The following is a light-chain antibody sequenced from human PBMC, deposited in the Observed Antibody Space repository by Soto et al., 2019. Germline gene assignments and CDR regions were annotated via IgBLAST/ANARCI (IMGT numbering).Light chain of an antibody. Sequence: EIVLTQSPGTLSLSPGERATLSCRASQSVSTSYVAWYQQKPGQAPRLLIYGASGRATGIPDRFSGSVSGTEFTLTISRLEHEDFAVYYCQQYGSSPPVTFGQGTRLEIK. CDR1: QSVSTSY. CDR3: QQYGSSPPVT. CDR2: GAS. J-gene: IGKJ5*01. V-gene: IGKV3-20*01.